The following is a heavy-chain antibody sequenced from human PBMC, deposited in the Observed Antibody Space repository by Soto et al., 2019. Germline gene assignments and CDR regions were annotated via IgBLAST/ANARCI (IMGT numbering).Heavy chain of an antibody. D-gene: IGHD3-10*01. Sequence: QVQLVESGGGVVQPGRSLRLSCAASGFTFSSYGMHWVRQAPGKGLEWVAVIWYDGSNKYYADSVKGRFTISRDNSKNTLYLQMNSLRAEDTAVYYCARDGNTMVRGVMRGMDVWGQGTTVTVSS. CDR2: IWYDGSNK. V-gene: IGHV3-33*01. CDR3: ARDGNTMVRGVMRGMDV. J-gene: IGHJ6*02. CDR1: GFTFSSYG.